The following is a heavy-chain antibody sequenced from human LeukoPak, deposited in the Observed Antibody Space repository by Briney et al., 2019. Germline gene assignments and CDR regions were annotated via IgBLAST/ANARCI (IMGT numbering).Heavy chain of an antibody. D-gene: IGHD2-21*01. Sequence: SETLSLTCAVSGYSISSGYYWGWIRQPPGKGLEWIGSIYHSGSTYYNPSLKSRVTISVDTSKNQFSLKLSSVTAADTAVYYCAREYGIVRYWFDPRGQGTLVTVSS. J-gene: IGHJ5*02. CDR2: IYHSGST. CDR3: AREYGIVRYWFDP. V-gene: IGHV4-38-2*02. CDR1: GYSISSGYY.